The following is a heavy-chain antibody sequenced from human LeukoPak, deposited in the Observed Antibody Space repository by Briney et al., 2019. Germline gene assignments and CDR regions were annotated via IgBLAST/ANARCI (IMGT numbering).Heavy chain of an antibody. J-gene: IGHJ6*03. Sequence: PSETLSLTCTVSGVSISSHCWSWVRQPPGKGLEWIGNIYNSESTHYKSSLKSRVTISVDTSKNQFSLRLRSVTAADTAVYYCARVLQNYYYLDVWSKGTTVTVSS. D-gene: IGHD3-3*01. CDR2: IYNSEST. CDR1: GVSISSHC. V-gene: IGHV4-59*11. CDR3: ARVLQNYYYLDV.